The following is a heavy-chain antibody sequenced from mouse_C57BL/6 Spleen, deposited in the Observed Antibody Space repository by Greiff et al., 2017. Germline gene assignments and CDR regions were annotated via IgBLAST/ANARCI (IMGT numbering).Heavy chain of an antibody. D-gene: IGHD1-1*01. CDR1: GYTFTSYN. CDR2: IYPGNGDT. CDR3: ARDYYGSSYRYFDV. Sequence: LQQSGAELVRPGASVKMSCKASGYTFTSYNMHWVKQTPRQGLEWIGAIYPGNGDTSYNQKFKGKATLTVDKSSSTAYMQLSSLTSEDSAVYFCARDYYGSSYRYFDVWGTGTTVTVSS. V-gene: IGHV1-12*01. J-gene: IGHJ1*03.